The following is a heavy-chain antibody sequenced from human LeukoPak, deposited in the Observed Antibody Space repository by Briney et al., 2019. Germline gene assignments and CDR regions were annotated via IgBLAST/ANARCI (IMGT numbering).Heavy chain of an antibody. CDR3: ANYRTRTVFDS. J-gene: IGHJ4*02. CDR2: ISNSGSA. D-gene: IGHD1-14*01. V-gene: IGHV4-39*01. CDR1: GGSIGSTGYY. Sequence: SETLSLTCSVSGGSIGSTGYYWGWIRQPPGKGLERIGSISNSGSAYHSPTLKSRVTISVDTSNNQFPLTLSSVPATDAAVYYCANYRTRTVFDSWGQGTLVTVSS.